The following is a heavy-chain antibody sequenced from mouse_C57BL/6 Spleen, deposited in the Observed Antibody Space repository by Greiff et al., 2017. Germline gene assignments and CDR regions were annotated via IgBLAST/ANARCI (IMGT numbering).Heavy chain of an antibody. D-gene: IGHD3-1*01. J-gene: IGHJ1*03. V-gene: IGHV1-63*01. CDR2: IYPGGGYT. CDR1: GYTFTNYW. Sequence: QVQLQQSGAELVRPGTSVKMSCTASGYTFTNYWIGWAKQRPGHGLEWIGDIYPGGGYTNYNEKFKGKATLTADKSSSTAYMQFSSLTSEDSAIYYCARSGDYRYFDFWGTGTTVTVSS. CDR3: ARSGDYRYFDF.